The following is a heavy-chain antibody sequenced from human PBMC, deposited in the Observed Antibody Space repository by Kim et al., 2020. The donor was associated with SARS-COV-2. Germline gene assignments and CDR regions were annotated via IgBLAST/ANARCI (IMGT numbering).Heavy chain of an antibody. Sequence: YGRRTTAADSMEGRVIISRDNAKNTVFLQMNSLRAEDTAVYYCVRDYDFWGQGTRVTGSS. J-gene: IGHJ4*02. CDR2: YGRRT. V-gene: IGHV3-74*03. CDR3: VRDYDF.